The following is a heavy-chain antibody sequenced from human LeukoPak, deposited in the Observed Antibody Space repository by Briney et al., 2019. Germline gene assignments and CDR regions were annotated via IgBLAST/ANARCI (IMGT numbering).Heavy chain of an antibody. CDR2: IYTSGST. J-gene: IGHJ4*02. Sequence: SETLSLTCSVSGGSISSGSYYWSWIRPPAGKGLEWIGRIYTSGSTNYNPSLKSRVTMSFDASNNQFSLRLSSVTAADTAVYYCARVTTGGYYNYWGQGTLVTVSS. CDR1: GGSISSGSYY. V-gene: IGHV4-61*02. CDR3: ARVTTGGYYNY. D-gene: IGHD3-22*01.